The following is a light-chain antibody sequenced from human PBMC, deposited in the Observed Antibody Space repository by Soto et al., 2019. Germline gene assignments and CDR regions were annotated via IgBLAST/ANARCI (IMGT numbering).Light chain of an antibody. J-gene: IGLJ1*01. Sequence: QSGLTQPASVSGSPGQSITISCTGTTSDDYVSWYQQPPGKAPKLLIYEVINRPSEVSNRFSGSKSGNTASLTISGLQAEDEGHYYCCSYETTNTWIFGTGTKVTVL. CDR2: EVI. CDR1: TSDDY. CDR3: CSYETTNTWI. V-gene: IGLV2-14*01.